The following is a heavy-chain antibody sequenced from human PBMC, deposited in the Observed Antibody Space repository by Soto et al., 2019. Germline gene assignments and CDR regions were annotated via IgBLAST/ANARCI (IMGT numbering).Heavy chain of an antibody. J-gene: IGHJ6*03. Sequence: QVQLVQSGAEVKKPGASVKVSCKASGYTFTNYGITWVRQAPGQGLEWMGWISAYNGNTNYAQKVQDRVTMTTDTSTSTAYMDLRSLRSDDTAVYYCARNRGRGSWESAHYYMDVWGQGTTVIVSS. D-gene: IGHD3-16*01. CDR1: GYTFTNYG. CDR3: ARNRGRGSWESAHYYMDV. CDR2: ISAYNGNT. V-gene: IGHV1-18*01.